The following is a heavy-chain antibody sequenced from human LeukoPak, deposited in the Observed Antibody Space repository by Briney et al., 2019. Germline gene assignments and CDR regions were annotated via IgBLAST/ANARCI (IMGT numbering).Heavy chain of an antibody. CDR2: VYYSGSS. V-gene: IGHV4-59*08. CDR3: ARHYGP. D-gene: IGHD3-10*01. CDR1: GGSISSYY. Sequence: SETLSLTCTVSGGSISSYYWSWIRQPPGAGLEWIGYVYYSGSSTYNPSLKSRVTISVDTSKNQFSLKLNSVTAADTAVYYCARHYGPWGQGTLVTVSS. J-gene: IGHJ5*02.